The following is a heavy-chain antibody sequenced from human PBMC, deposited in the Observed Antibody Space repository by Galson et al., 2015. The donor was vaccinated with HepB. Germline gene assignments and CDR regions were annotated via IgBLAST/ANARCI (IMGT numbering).Heavy chain of an antibody. CDR3: ARALRGAVAGQYYFDY. V-gene: IGHV3-23*01. D-gene: IGHD6-19*01. CDR1: GFTFSSYA. J-gene: IGHJ4*02. CDR2: ISGSGGST. Sequence: LRLSCAASGFTFSSYAMSWVRQAPGKGLEWVSAISGSGGSTYYADSVKGRFTISRDNSKNTLYLQMNSLRTEDTAVYYCARALRGAVAGQYYFDYWGQGTLVTVSS.